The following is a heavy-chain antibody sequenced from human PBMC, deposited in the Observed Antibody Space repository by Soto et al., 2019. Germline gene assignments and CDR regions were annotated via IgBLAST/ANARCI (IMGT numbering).Heavy chain of an antibody. CDR1: GFTFSFSS. J-gene: IGHJ4*02. V-gene: IGHV3-73*01. CDR2: IRNKANSYAT. D-gene: IGHD2-15*01. CDR3: ISKYNEDMIRN. Sequence: LRLSFASSGFTFSFSSVHFFLQSSGKGLEWVGRIRNKANSYATAYAASVRVRFNISRDDSKNTAFLQMNSLNTEDTAVYYCISKYNEDMIRNWGQGTLVTVSS.